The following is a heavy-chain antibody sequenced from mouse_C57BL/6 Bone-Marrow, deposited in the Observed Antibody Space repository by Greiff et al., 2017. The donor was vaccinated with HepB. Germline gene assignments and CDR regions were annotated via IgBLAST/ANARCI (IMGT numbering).Heavy chain of an antibody. V-gene: IGHV1-81*01. CDR3: ARSYYFYLDY. Sequence: VQLQQSGAELARPGASVKLSCKASGYTFTSYGISWVKQRTGQGLEWIGEIYPRSGNTYYNEKFKGKATLTADTSSSTAYMELRSLTSEDSAVYFGARSYYFYLDYWGQGTTLTVSS. D-gene: IGHD2-10*01. CDR1: GYTFTSYG. CDR2: IYPRSGNT. J-gene: IGHJ2*01.